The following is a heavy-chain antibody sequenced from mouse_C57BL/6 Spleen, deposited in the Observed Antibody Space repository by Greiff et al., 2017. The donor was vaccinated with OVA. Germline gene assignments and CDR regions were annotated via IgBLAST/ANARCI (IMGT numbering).Heavy chain of an antibody. V-gene: IGHV1-50*01. Sequence: QVQLKQPGAELVKPGASVKLSCKASGYTFTSYWMQWVKQRPGQGLEWIGEIDPSDSYTNYNQKFKGKATLTVDTSSSTAYMQLSSLTSEDSAVYYCARKGNYYGSFFFDYWGQGTTLTVSS. CDR1: GYTFTSYW. CDR2: IDPSDSYT. J-gene: IGHJ2*01. CDR3: ARKGNYYGSFFFDY. D-gene: IGHD1-1*01.